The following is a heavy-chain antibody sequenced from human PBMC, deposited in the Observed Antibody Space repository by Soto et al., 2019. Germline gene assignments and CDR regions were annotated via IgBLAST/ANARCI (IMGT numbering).Heavy chain of an antibody. J-gene: IGHJ3*02. CDR3: ATDTPNDAFDI. Sequence: SVKVSCKASGGTFSSYTISWVRQAPGQGLEWMGRIIPILGVANYAQKFQGRVTITADKSTSTAYMELSSLRSEDTAVYYCATDTPNDAFDIWGQGTMVTVSS. D-gene: IGHD5-18*01. V-gene: IGHV1-69*02. CDR2: IIPILGVA. CDR1: GGTFSSYT.